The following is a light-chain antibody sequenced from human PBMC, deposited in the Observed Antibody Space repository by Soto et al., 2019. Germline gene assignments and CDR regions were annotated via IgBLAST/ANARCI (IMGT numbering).Light chain of an antibody. Sequence: EIVLTQSPGTLSLSPGERATLSCRASQSVSSSYLAWHQQKPGQAPRLLIYGASGRATGIPDSFSGSGSGTDFTLTISRLEPEDFAVYYCQQYPGYTFGQGTKLEIK. J-gene: IGKJ2*01. V-gene: IGKV3-20*01. CDR2: GAS. CDR1: QSVSSSY. CDR3: QQYPGYT.